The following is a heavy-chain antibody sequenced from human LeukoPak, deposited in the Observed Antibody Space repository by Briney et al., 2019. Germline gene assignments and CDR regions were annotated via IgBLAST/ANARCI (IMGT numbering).Heavy chain of an antibody. CDR2: INTNAGNP. Sequence: GASVKVSCKASGYTCTSYALNWVRQAPGQVLEWMGWINTNAGNPTYAQGFTGRFVFSFDTSVSTTYLQISSLNAEDTAVYYCASSSFGYRGRPPPDFDIWGQGTMVTVSS. CDR3: ASSSFGYRGRPPPDFDI. J-gene: IGHJ3*02. D-gene: IGHD3-16*02. V-gene: IGHV7-4-1*02. CDR1: GYTCTSYA.